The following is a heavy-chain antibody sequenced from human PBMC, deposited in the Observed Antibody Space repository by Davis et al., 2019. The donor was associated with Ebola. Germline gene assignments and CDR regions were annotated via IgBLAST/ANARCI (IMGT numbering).Heavy chain of an antibody. Sequence: PSETLSLTCTVSGGSISSSSYYWGWIRQHPGKGLEWIGYIYYSGSTYYNPSLKSRVTISVDTSKNQFSLKLSSVTAADTAVYYCARGRNIFWSGTRTIYYMDVWGKGTTVTVSS. CDR1: GGSISSSSYY. CDR3: ARGRNIFWSGTRTIYYMDV. J-gene: IGHJ6*03. CDR2: IYYSGST. V-gene: IGHV4-31*03. D-gene: IGHD3-3*01.